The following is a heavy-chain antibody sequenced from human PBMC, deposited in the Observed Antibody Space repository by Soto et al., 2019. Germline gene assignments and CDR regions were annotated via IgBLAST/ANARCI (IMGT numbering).Heavy chain of an antibody. Sequence: QVQLVESGGGVVQPGRSPRLSCAASGFTFSSYGMHWVRQAPGKGLEWVAVISYDGSNKYYADSVKGRFTISRDNSKNTLYLQMNSVRAEDTAVYYCAKDLLRPGRAYGMDVWGQGTTVTVSS. CDR3: AKDLLRPGRAYGMDV. CDR2: ISYDGSNK. V-gene: IGHV3-30*18. CDR1: GFTFSSYG. J-gene: IGHJ6*02.